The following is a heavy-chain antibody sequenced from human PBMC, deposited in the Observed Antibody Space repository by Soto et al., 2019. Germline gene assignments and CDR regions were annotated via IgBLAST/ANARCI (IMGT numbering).Heavy chain of an antibody. Sequence: ASVKVSCKASGFTFTSSAVQWVRQARGQRLEWIGWIVVGSGNTNYAQKFQERVTITRDISTSTAYMELSSLRSEDTAVYYCAAEVGTGDFDYWGQGTLVTVSS. CDR1: GFTFTSSA. CDR3: AAEVGTGDFDY. CDR2: IVVGSGNT. V-gene: IGHV1-58*01. D-gene: IGHD1-26*01. J-gene: IGHJ4*02.